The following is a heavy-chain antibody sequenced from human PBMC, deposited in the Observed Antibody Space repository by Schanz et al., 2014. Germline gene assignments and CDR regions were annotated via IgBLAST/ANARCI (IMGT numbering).Heavy chain of an antibody. D-gene: IGHD5-18*01. Sequence: VQLVESGGGLIQPGGSLRLSCAASGFGFSSYSMNWVRQAPGKGLEWVSSISYGTSYIYYAESVKGRFTISRDNAKNSLYLQMNGLRAEDTAVYYCARVALPGYSSPRDAFDIWGQGTMVTVSS. CDR2: ISYGTSYI. V-gene: IGHV3-21*01. J-gene: IGHJ3*02. CDR1: GFGFSSYS. CDR3: ARVALPGYSSPRDAFDI.